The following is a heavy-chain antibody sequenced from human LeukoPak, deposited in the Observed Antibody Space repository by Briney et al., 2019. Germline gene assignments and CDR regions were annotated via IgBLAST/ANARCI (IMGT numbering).Heavy chain of an antibody. CDR1: GFTVSSNY. CDR2: IYSGGST. J-gene: IGHJ4*02. Sequence: GGSLRLSCAASGFTVSSNYMSWVRQAPGKGLEWVSVIYSGGSTYYADSVKGRFTISRDNSENTLYLQMNSLRAEDTAVYYCARLDTYYYDSSGAGPDYWGQGTLVTVSS. V-gene: IGHV3-66*01. D-gene: IGHD3-22*01. CDR3: ARLDTYYYDSSGAGPDY.